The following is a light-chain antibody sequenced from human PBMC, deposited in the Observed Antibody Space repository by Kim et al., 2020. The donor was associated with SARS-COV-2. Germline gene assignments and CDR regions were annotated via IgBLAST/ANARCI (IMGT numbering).Light chain of an antibody. J-gene: IGKJ2*03. V-gene: IGKV2-30*01. CDR2: KVS. CDR1: QSLVYSDGNTY. CDR3: RQGTHWPPMYS. Sequence: DVVMTQSPLSLPVTLGQPASISCRSSQSLVYSDGNTYLNWFQQRPGQSPRRLIYKVSNRDSGVPDRFSGSGSGTDFTLKISRVEAEDVGVYYCRQGTHWPPMYSFGQGTKLEI.